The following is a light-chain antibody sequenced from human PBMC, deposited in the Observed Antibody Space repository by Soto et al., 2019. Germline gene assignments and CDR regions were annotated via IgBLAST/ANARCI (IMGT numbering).Light chain of an antibody. Sequence: QSALTQPASVSGSPGQSITISCTGTSSDVGGYNYVSWYQQHPGKAPKLMIYDVSNRPSGVSNRFSGSKSGNTASLTISGLQAEDEDDYYCSSYTSSSTSVFATGTKVTVL. J-gene: IGLJ1*01. CDR2: DVS. CDR3: SSYTSSSTSV. V-gene: IGLV2-14*01. CDR1: SSDVGGYNY.